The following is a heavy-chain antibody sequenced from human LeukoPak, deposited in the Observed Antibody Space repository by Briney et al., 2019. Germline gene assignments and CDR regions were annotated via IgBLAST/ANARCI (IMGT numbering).Heavy chain of an antibody. CDR3: AKGPSRYYDSSGYFWFDY. CDR2: ISGSGGST. V-gene: IGHV3-23*01. Sequence: PGGSLRLSCAASGFTFISYAMSWVRQAPGKGLEWVSAISGSGGSTYYADSVKGRFTISRDNSKNTLYLQMNSLRAEDTAVYYCAKGPSRYYDSSGYFWFDYWGQGTLVTVSS. CDR1: GFTFISYA. J-gene: IGHJ4*02. D-gene: IGHD3-22*01.